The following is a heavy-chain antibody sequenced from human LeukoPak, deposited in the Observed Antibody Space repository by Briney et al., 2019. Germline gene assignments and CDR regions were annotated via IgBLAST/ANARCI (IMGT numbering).Heavy chain of an antibody. CDR3: ARAEYSSGWYPYYFDY. Sequence: SETLSLTCTVSGGSISSYYWSWIRQPSGKGLEWIGYIYYSGSTNYNPSLKSRVTISVDTSKNQFSLKLSSVTAADTAVYYCARAEYSSGWYPYYFDYWGQGTLVTVSS. CDR2: IYYSGST. J-gene: IGHJ4*02. D-gene: IGHD6-19*01. V-gene: IGHV4-59*01. CDR1: GGSISSYY.